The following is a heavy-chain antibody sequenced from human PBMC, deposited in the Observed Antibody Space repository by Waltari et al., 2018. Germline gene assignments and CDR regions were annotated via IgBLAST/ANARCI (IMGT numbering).Heavy chain of an antibody. CDR1: GGSFSGYY. Sequence: QVQLQQWGAGLLKPSETLSLTCAVYGGSFSGYYWSWIRQPPGKGLEWIGEINHSGSTNYNPLLKSRVTISVDTSKNTLYLQMNSLRAEDTAVYYCAREGSSGWYSGYYYGMDVWGQGTTVTVSS. CDR2: INHSGST. D-gene: IGHD6-19*01. V-gene: IGHV4-34*01. CDR3: AREGSSGWYSGYYYGMDV. J-gene: IGHJ6*02.